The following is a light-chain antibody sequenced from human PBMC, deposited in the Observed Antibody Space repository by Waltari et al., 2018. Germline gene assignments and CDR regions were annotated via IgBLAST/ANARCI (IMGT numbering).Light chain of an antibody. CDR1: QSVLSSSNNKNY. Sequence: DIVMTQSPDSLAVSLGERATINCKSSQSVLSSSNNKNYLGWYQQKPGQRPKLLITWGSTRAAGVPDRFIGSGSGTDFTLTISRLQAEDVAVYYCQQCYTYPYTFGQGTKLEIK. CDR3: QQCYTYPYT. J-gene: IGKJ2*01. V-gene: IGKV4-1*01. CDR2: WGS.